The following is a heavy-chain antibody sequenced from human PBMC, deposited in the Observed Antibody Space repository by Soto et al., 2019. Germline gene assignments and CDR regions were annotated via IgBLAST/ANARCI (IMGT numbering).Heavy chain of an antibody. D-gene: IGHD2-8*02. CDR1: GYTFASYA. J-gene: IGHJ4*02. V-gene: IGHV1-18*01. CDR2: ISAYNGNT. CDR3: ARDYWSSPAPDY. Sequence: ASVKVSCKASGYTFASYAISWMRQAPGQGLEWMGWISAYNGNTNYAQKLQGRVTMTTDTSTSTAYMELRSLRSDDTAVYYCARDYWSSPAPDYWGQGTLVTVSS.